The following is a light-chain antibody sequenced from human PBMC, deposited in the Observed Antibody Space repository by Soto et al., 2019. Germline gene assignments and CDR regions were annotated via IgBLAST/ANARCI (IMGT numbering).Light chain of an antibody. CDR2: CSA. Sequence: DIVMTQSPDSLAVSLGERATINCKSSQSILYSSKNKNYLAWYQQKPGQPPKLLIYCSATRESGVPEQFSGSESGTDFTLTISSLQAEDVAAYYCQQYESAPFTFGPGTKVDIK. J-gene: IGKJ3*01. CDR1: QSILYSSKNKNY. V-gene: IGKV4-1*01. CDR3: QQYESAPFT.